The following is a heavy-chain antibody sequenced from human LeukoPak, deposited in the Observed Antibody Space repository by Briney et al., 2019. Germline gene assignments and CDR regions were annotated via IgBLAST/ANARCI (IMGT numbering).Heavy chain of an antibody. CDR2: ISGSGGST. D-gene: IGHD4-17*01. J-gene: IGHJ4*02. Sequence: GGSLRLSCAASGFTFSSYAMSWVRQAPGKGLEWVSAISGSGGSTYYADSVKGRFAISGDNSKNTLYLQMNSLRAEDTAVYYCAKDRLTVTTPGFDYWGQGTLVTVSS. CDR3: AKDRLTVTTPGFDY. V-gene: IGHV3-23*01. CDR1: GFTFSSYA.